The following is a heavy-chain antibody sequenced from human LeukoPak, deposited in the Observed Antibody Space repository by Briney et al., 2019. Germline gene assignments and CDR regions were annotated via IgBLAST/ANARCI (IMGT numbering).Heavy chain of an antibody. Sequence: GESLKISCKGSGYSFTSYGISWVRQAPGQGLEWMGWISAYNGNTNYAQKLQGRVTMTTDTSTSTAYMELRSLRSDDTAVYYCARVEPYYDFWSGYFDYWGQGTLVTVSS. V-gene: IGHV1-18*01. D-gene: IGHD3-3*01. CDR2: ISAYNGNT. CDR1: GYSFTSYG. CDR3: ARVEPYYDFWSGYFDY. J-gene: IGHJ4*02.